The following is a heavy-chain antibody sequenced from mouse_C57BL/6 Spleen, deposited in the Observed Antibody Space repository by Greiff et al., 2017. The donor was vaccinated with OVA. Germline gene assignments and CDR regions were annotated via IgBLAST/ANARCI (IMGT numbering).Heavy chain of an antibody. D-gene: IGHD2-4*01. CDR2: IDPSDSYT. CDR3: ARIYYDYDY. V-gene: IGHV1-50*01. CDR1: GYTFTSYW. Sequence: QVQLKQPGAELVKPGASVKLSCKASGYTFTSYWMQWVKQRPGQGLEWIGEIDPSDSYTNYNQKFKGKATLTVDTSSSTAYMQLSSLTSEDSAVYYCARIYYDYDYWGQGTTLTVSS. J-gene: IGHJ2*01.